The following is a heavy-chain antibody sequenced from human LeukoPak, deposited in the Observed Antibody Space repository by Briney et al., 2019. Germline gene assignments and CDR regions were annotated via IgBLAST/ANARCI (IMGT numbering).Heavy chain of an antibody. CDR3: AKHLWRDLLWFGEGYYFGY. CDR2: ISGSESAT. CDR1: GFIFSNYA. D-gene: IGHD3-10*01. Sequence: GGSLRLSCAASGFIFSNYAMSWVRQAPGKGLEWVSGISGSESATNYADSVKGRFTISRDNSKNKLYLQMSSLRAEDTAVYYCAKHLWRDLLWFGEGYYFGYWGQGTLVTVSS. J-gene: IGHJ4*02. V-gene: IGHV3-23*01.